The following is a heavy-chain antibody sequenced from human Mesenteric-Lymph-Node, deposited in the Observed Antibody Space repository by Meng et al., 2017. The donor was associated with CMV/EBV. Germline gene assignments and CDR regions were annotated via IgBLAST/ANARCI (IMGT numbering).Heavy chain of an antibody. CDR3: AREVAVVIAMGPHEDYYGMDV. D-gene: IGHD2-21*01. J-gene: IGHJ6*02. CDR1: GFTFSSYD. V-gene: IGHV3-13*01. CDR2: IGTAGDT. Sequence: GGSLRLSCAASGFTFSSYDMHWVRQATGKGLEWVSAIGTAGDTYYPGSVKGRFTISRENAKNSLYLQMNSLRAGDTAVYYCAREVAVVIAMGPHEDYYGMDVWGQGTTVTVSS.